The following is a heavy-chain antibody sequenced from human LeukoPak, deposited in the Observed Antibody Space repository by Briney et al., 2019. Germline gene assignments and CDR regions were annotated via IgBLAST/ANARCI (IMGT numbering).Heavy chain of an antibody. J-gene: IGHJ5*02. CDR1: GFTFSDYY. CDR2: ISGSSTNT. CDR3: ARDSAHIVVVPVVIPPGLDNWFDP. Sequence: GGSLRLSCAASGFTFSDYYMSWIRQAPGKGLEWVSYISGSSTNTKYADSVKGRFTISRDSAKNSLYLQMNSLRAEDTAVYYCARDSAHIVVVPVVIPPGLDNWFDPWGQGTLVTASS. V-gene: IGHV3-11*05. D-gene: IGHD2-2*01.